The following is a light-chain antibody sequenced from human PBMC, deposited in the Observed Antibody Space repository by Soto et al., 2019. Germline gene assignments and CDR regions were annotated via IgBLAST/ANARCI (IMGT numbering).Light chain of an antibody. J-gene: IGLJ2*01. CDR2: GNS. Sequence: QSVLTQPPSLSGAPGQRVTISCTGSSSNIGAGYDVHWYQQLPGTAPKLLIYGNSNRPSGVPDRFSGSKSGTSASLAITGLQAEDEADYYCHSYDSSLSGSVFGGGNKLTVL. CDR3: HSYDSSLSGSV. CDR1: SSNIGAGYD. V-gene: IGLV1-40*01.